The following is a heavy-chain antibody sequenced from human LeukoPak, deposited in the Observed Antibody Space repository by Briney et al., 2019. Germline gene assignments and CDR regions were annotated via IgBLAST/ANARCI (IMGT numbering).Heavy chain of an antibody. D-gene: IGHD3-10*01. J-gene: IGHJ4*02. CDR1: GFTFSNYW. CDR3: VRGPPYGLRSDYFDY. Sequence: GGSLRLSCTASGFTFSNYWMSWVRQAPGKGLEWVASVKKDVSEKYYVDSVKGRFTLSRGNANNSLHLQMNSLRDEDTALYYCVRGPPYGLRSDYFDYWGQGTLVTVSS. V-gene: IGHV3-7*01. CDR2: VKKDVSEK.